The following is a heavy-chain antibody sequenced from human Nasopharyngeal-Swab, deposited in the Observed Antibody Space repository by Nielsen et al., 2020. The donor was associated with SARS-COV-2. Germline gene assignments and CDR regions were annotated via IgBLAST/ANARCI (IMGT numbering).Heavy chain of an antibody. CDR2: VYAGGST. Sequence: GESLKISCAASGIFVSGNYMNWVRQAPGMGLEWVSVVYAGGSTFYADSVKGRFTISRDNSKNTLYLQMNSLRAEDTAVYYCASPQAEYYYDSSGSFDYWGQGTLVTVSS. CDR3: ASPQAEYYYDSSGSFDY. CDR1: GIFVSGNY. D-gene: IGHD3-22*01. J-gene: IGHJ4*02. V-gene: IGHV3-53*05.